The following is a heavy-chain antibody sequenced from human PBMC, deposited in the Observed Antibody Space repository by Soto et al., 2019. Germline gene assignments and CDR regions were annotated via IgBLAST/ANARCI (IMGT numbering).Heavy chain of an antibody. CDR3: EVTTGF. CDR2: VSPENRNA. V-gene: IGHV1-8*01. D-gene: IGHD1-1*01. J-gene: IGHJ4*02. CDR1: VYTFTEYD. Sequence: ASVEVSCKTSVYTFTEYDLNWVRQAPGQGLEYMGWVSPENRNAGYAPQFRGRVSMTTDTSISTAYLELTNLTYEDTAVYYCEVTTGFWGQGTMVTVSS.